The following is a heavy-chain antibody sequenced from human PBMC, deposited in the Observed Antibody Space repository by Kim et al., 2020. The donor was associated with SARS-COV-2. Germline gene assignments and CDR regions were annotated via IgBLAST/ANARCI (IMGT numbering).Heavy chain of an antibody. V-gene: IGHV3-11*04. CDR3: ARAPMAIYYVMDV. D-gene: IGHD3-9*01. Sequence: YTASAKGQFSISRDNAKNSLYLQMNSLRAEDTAVYYCARAPMAIYYVMDVWGQGTTVTVSS. J-gene: IGHJ6*02.